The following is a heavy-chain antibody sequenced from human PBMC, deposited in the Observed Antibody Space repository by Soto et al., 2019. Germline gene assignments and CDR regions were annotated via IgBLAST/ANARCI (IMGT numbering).Heavy chain of an antibody. D-gene: IGHD3-22*01. Sequence: PSQTLSLTCAISGDSVPSNSAAWNWIRQSPSRGLEWLGRTYYRSKWYNDYAVSMKSRITINPDTSKNQFSLQLNSVTPEDTAVYYCAREGYYSSGYYPTPFDYWGQGTLVTVSS. CDR2: TYYRSKWYN. V-gene: IGHV6-1*01. CDR1: GDSVPSNSAA. J-gene: IGHJ4*02. CDR3: AREGYYSSGYYPTPFDY.